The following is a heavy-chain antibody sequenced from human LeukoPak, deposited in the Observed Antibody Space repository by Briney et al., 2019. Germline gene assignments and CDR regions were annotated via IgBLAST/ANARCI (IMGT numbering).Heavy chain of an antibody. Sequence: GGSLRLSCEASGFTFSHYGMHWVRQAPGKGLGWVAVIWDDGSIKYYADSVTGRSTFSRDNSKSTLSLQMDSLRAEDTAVYYCVRDRSSGDFDYWGQGTLVTVSS. J-gene: IGHJ4*02. D-gene: IGHD3-10*01. CDR1: GFTFSHYG. CDR3: VRDRSSGDFDY. V-gene: IGHV3-33*01. CDR2: IWDDGSIK.